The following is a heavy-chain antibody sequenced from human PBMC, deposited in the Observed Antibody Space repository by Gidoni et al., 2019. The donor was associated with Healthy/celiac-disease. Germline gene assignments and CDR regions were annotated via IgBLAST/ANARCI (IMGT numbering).Heavy chain of an antibody. J-gene: IGHJ6*02. CDR3: AKDLAESFASDYYYYGMDV. CDR1: GFTFSSSG. CDR2: ITYDGSNK. V-gene: IGHV3-30*18. Sequence: GGVVQPGRSRRLSCAASGFTFSSSGMHWVRQAPGKGLEWVAVITYDGSNKYYADSVKGLVTISRDNAKNTLYLQMNSLRAEDTTVYYCAKDLAESFASDYYYYGMDVWGQGTTVTVSS. D-gene: IGHD3-16*01.